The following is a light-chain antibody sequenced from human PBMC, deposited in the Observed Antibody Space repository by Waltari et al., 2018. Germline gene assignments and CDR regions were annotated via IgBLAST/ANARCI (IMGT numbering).Light chain of an antibody. V-gene: IGLV3-25*03. Sequence: SYYLTQPPSVSVSPGQTSRIACSGAALADQYAYWYQQRPGRAPLSLIYKDTKRASGIPERFSGSSSGRTVTLTINEVQAEDESDYYCQSADSSGSNVVFGGGTRLTVL. J-gene: IGLJ2*01. CDR1: ALADQY. CDR3: QSADSSGSNVV. CDR2: KDT.